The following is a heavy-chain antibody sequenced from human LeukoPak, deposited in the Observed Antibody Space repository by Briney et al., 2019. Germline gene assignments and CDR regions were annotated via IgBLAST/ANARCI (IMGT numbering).Heavy chain of an antibody. CDR3: ARDGVLVGSTVLNY. J-gene: IGHJ4*01. Sequence: ASVKVSCKPSGYPFTNFYIHWVRQAPGQGLEWMGWVNPKSGDTKYAQKFQDRISMTRDTSISTAYLEVNRLTSDDSAVYYCARDGVLVGSTVLNYWGQGTLVTVAS. D-gene: IGHD1-26*01. V-gene: IGHV1-2*02. CDR1: GYPFTNFY. CDR2: VNPKSGDT.